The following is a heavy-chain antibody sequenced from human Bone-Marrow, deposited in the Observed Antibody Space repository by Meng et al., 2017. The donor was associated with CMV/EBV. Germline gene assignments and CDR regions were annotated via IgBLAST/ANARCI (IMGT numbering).Heavy chain of an antibody. Sequence: QAPLEGAGPGVVKPSETLSLTGTVSGGSISSSSYYWGWIRQPPGKGLEWIGSIYYSGSTYYNPSLKSRVTISVDTSKNQFSLKLSSVTAADTAVYYCATLSGYSYVDYWGQGTLVTVSS. CDR2: IYYSGST. J-gene: IGHJ4*02. CDR1: GGSISSSSYY. D-gene: IGHD5-18*01. V-gene: IGHV4-39*07. CDR3: ATLSGYSYVDY.